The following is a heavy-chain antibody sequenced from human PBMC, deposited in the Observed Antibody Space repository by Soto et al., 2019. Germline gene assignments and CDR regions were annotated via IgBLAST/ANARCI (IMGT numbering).Heavy chain of an antibody. Sequence: HPGGSLRLSCAASGFTFSSYAMSWVRQAPGKGLEWVSAISGSGGRTYYADSVKGRFTISRDNSKNTLYLQMNSLRAEDTAVYYCAKDWRVDTAMVLPRGPILDYWGQGTLVTVSS. CDR2: ISGSGGRT. J-gene: IGHJ4*02. V-gene: IGHV3-23*01. CDR1: GFTFSSYA. D-gene: IGHD5-18*01. CDR3: AKDWRVDTAMVLPRGPILDY.